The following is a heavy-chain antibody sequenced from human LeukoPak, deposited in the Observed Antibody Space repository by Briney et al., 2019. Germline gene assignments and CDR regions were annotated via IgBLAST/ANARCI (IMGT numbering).Heavy chain of an antibody. CDR3: AELGITMIGGV. J-gene: IGHJ6*04. CDR1: GFTFGAYA. D-gene: IGHD3-10*02. CDR2: ILGSSDTT. V-gene: IGHV3-23*01. Sequence: GGSLRLSCVASGFTFGAYAMTWVRQAPGKGLEWVSSILGSSDTTYYADSVKGRFTISRDNSKNTLYLQMNSLRAEDTAVYYCAELGITMIGGVWGKGTTVTISS.